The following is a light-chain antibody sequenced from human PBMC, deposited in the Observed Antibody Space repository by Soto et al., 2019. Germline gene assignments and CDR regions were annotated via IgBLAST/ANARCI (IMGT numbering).Light chain of an antibody. J-gene: IGLJ1*01. V-gene: IGLV2-14*01. CDR3: GSYSSTDTPFV. CDR1: STDVGGYNY. Sequence: QSALAQPSSVSGSPGQSITISCTGTSTDVGGYNYVSWYQHHSGKAPKLLIYEVTNRPSGISDRFSVSKSVNTASLTISGLQAEDESDYYCGSYSSTDTPFVFGTGTKVTVL. CDR2: EVT.